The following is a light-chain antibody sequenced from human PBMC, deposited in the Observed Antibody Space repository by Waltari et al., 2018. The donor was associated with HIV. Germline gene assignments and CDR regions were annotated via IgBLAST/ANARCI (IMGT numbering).Light chain of an antibody. Sequence: SALTQPRSVSGSPGQSVTISCTGTSSHVGGFNFVSWYQQHPGKAPKLMIFDVTKRPSGVPDRFSGSKFDNTASLTISGLQADDEADYYCCSYAGSYTLVVFGGGTKLTVL. V-gene: IGLV2-11*01. J-gene: IGLJ2*01. CDR1: SSHVGGFNF. CDR2: DVT. CDR3: CSYAGSYTLVV.